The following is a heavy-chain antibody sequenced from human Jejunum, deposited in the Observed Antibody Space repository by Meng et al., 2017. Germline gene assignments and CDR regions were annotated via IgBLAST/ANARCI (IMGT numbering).Heavy chain of an antibody. D-gene: IGHD3-22*01. CDR3: ARGHYYDSDGYSNYYYIMDV. CDR1: GFSFSDHY. V-gene: IGHV3-11*04. Sequence: GESLKISFAASGFSFSDHYMTWIRQAPGKGLEWISYISGSGTTLYYADSVKGRFTISRDNAKNSLFLQMNSLRGDDTAVYYCARGHYYDSDGYSNYYYIMDVWGQGTTVTVSS. CDR2: ISGSGTTL. J-gene: IGHJ6*02.